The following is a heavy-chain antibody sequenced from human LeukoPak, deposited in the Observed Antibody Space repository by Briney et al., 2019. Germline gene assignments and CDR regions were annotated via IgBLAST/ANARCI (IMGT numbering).Heavy chain of an antibody. J-gene: IGHJ5*02. CDR3: ARGSSGSYQIDNWFDP. CDR2: ISSSSSYI. CDR1: GFTFSSYS. V-gene: IGHV3-21*01. D-gene: IGHD1-26*01. Sequence: GGSLRLSCAASGFTFSSYSMNWVRQAPGKGLEWVSSISSSSSYIYYADSVKGRFTISRDNAKNSLYLQMNSLRAEDTAVYYCARGSSGSYQIDNWFDPWGQGTLVSVSS.